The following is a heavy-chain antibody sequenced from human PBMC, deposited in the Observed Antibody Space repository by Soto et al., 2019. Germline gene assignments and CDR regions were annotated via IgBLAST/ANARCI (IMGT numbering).Heavy chain of an antibody. Sequence: SQTLSLTCAISGDSVSSNSAAWNWIRQSPSRGLEWLGRTYYRSKWYNDYAVSVKSRITINPDTSKNQFSLQLNSVTPEDTAVYYCARDPAFHYGSGGWFDPWGQRTLATVYS. CDR1: GDSVSSNSAA. CDR2: TYYRSKWYN. J-gene: IGHJ5*02. D-gene: IGHD3-10*01. V-gene: IGHV6-1*01. CDR3: ARDPAFHYGSGGWFDP.